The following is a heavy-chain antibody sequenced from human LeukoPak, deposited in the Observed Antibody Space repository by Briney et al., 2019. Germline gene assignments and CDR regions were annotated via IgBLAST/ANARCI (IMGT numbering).Heavy chain of an antibody. CDR1: GDRVSIVSAA. J-gene: IGHJ4*02. CDR2: TYYKSKLYN. CDR3: VRSFHSYYFDY. Sequence: SHTLSLTCAISGDRVSIVSAAWHWVRQSPSRGLGWLGRTYYKSKLYNDYAVSASGRITINPETSKNQFPLQVNSVTPEDTAVYYCVRSFHSYYFDYWGQGTLVTVSS. V-gene: IGHV6-1*01. D-gene: IGHD2-15*01.